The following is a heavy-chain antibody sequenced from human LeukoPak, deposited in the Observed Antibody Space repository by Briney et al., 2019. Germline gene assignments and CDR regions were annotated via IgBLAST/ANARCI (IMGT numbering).Heavy chain of an antibody. CDR2: ITHSRST. J-gene: IGHJ5*02. V-gene: IGHV4-34*01. Sequence: SETLSLTCAVYGGSFSSYYWSWIRQSPGKGLEWIGEITHSRSTNYNPSLKSRVTISLDTSKSQFSLKLTSVTAADTAVYYCARVTRFTQFGEVWFYSWGQGTLLTVSS. CDR1: GGSFSSYY. D-gene: IGHD3-10*01. CDR3: ARVTRFTQFGEVWFYS.